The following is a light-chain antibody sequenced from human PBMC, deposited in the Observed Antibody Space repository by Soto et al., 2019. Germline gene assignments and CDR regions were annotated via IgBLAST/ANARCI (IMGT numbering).Light chain of an antibody. CDR1: SSDVGGYNY. V-gene: IGLV2-14*01. Sequence: QSALTQPASVSGSPGQSITISCTGSSSDVGGYNYVSWYQQHPGKARKLMIYEVSNRPSGISNRFSGSKSGNTASLTLSGLQAEDEADYYCSSYTSSSTLVFGGGTKLTVL. J-gene: IGLJ2*01. CDR3: SSYTSSSTLV. CDR2: EVS.